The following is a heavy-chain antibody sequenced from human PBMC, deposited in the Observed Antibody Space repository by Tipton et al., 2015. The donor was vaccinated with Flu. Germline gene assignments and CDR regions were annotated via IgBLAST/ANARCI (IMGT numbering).Heavy chain of an antibody. CDR1: GDSISSRSHY. D-gene: IGHD2-8*01. J-gene: IGHJ4*02. V-gene: IGHV4-30-4*01. CDR2: IYYTGNT. Sequence: LRLSCTVSGDSISSRSHYWSWIRQSPGKGLEWIGYIYYTGNTYYNPSLKSRVTLSLDTSENQFSLKLSSVTAADTAVYYCARRAALGYCTNGVCSYYFDSWGQGTLVTVSS. CDR3: ARRAALGYCTNGVCSYYFDS.